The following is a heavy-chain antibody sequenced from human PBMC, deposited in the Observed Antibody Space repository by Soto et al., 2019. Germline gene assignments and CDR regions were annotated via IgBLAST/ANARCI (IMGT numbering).Heavy chain of an antibody. D-gene: IGHD2-15*01. V-gene: IGHV4-39*01. CDR2: IYYNGDT. CDR1: GGSISSNSHY. CDR3: ARHQSIVVVTAARAFDI. J-gene: IGHJ3*02. Sequence: QLQLQESGPGLVKPSETLSLTCSVSGGSISSNSHYWVWIRQPPGKGLEWIGSIYYNGDTYYNPSLKSRVTISVDTSKNQFSVKLNSVTDADTAVYYCARHQSIVVVTAARAFDIWGQGTMVTVSS.